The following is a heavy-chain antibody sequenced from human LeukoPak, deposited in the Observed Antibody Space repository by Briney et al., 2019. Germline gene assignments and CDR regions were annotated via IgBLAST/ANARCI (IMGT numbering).Heavy chain of an antibody. J-gene: IGHJ4*02. CDR2: IVVGSGNT. Sequence: SVKVSCKASGFTFTNSAVQWVRQARGQRLEWIGWIVVGSGNTNYAQKFQERVTITRDMSTSTAYMELSSLRSEDTAVYYCAAEGGSGSRFDYWGQGTLVTVSS. CDR1: GFTFTNSA. D-gene: IGHD3-10*01. V-gene: IGHV1-58*01. CDR3: AAEGGSGSRFDY.